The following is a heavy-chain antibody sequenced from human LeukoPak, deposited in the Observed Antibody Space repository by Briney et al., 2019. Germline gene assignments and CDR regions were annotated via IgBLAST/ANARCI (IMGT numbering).Heavy chain of an antibody. CDR3: ARGVFGNCSSTSCPYFDY. CDR1: GFTFSSYS. J-gene: IGHJ4*02. V-gene: IGHV3-21*01. D-gene: IGHD2-2*01. Sequence: GGSLRLSCAASGFTFSSYSMNWVRQAPGKGLEWVSSISSSSSYIYYADSVKGRFTISRDNAKNSLYLQMNSLRAEDTAVYYCARGVFGNCSSTSCPYFDYWGQGTLVTVSS. CDR2: ISSSSSYI.